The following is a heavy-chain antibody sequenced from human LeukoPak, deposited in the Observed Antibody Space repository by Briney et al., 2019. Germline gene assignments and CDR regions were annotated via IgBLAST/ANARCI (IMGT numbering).Heavy chain of an antibody. CDR1: GFTFSTYN. D-gene: IGHD3-9*01. Sequence: GRSLRLSCAASGFTFSTYNMNWVRQAPGKGLEWVSSITSGGTYTYYADSVKGRFTTSRDNAKNSLSLQLSSLRAEDTAVYYCARGHYDILTASYKWTPDYWGQGILVTVSS. V-gene: IGHV3-21*06. CDR2: ITSGGTYT. J-gene: IGHJ4*02. CDR3: ARGHYDILTASYKWTPDY.